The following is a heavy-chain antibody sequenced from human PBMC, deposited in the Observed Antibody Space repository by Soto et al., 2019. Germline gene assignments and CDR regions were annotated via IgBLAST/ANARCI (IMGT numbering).Heavy chain of an antibody. CDR1: GASVSNANYY. CDR3: ARTYCNISGRDNWFDP. J-gene: IGHJ5*02. V-gene: IGHV4-61*01. CDR2: IYYTGST. Sequence: SETLSLTCTVSGASVSNANYYWSWIRQPPGKGLEWITYIYYTGSTDHNPSLKSRITTSLDTSKNQISLKLNSVTAADTAMYYCARTYCNISGRDNWFDPSCQGTLVTLSS. D-gene: IGHD3-22*01.